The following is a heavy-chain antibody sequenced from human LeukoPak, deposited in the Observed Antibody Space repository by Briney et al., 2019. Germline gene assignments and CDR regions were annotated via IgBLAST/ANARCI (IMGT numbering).Heavy chain of an antibody. Sequence: PGGYLRLSCAASGFTFSSYGMHWVRQAPGKGLEWVAFIRYDGSNKYYADSVRGRFTISRDNSKNTLYLQMNSLRAEDTAVYYCADWRVGATLSHFDYWGQGTLVTVSS. V-gene: IGHV3-30*02. J-gene: IGHJ4*02. CDR2: IRYDGSNK. D-gene: IGHD1-26*01. CDR3: ADWRVGATLSHFDY. CDR1: GFTFSSYG.